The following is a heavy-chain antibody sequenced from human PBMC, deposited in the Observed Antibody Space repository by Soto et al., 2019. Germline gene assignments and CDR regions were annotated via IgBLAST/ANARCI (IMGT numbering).Heavy chain of an antibody. CDR1: GGTFSSYP. V-gene: IGHV1-69*01. CDR3: GRVGHITNYGMAV. Sequence: QVQLVQSGAEVKKPVSSVKVSCEASGGTFSSYPINWVRQAPGQVLEWMGGIIPFFGTSNYAQKFQGRVTITADDSTSTAYMELRSLRSEDTAVYYCGRVGHITNYGMAVWGQGTTVTVSS. CDR2: IIPFFGTS. D-gene: IGHD1-26*01. J-gene: IGHJ6*02.